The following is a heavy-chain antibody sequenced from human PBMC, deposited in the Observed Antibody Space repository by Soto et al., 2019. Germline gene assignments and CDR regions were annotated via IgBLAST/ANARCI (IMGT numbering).Heavy chain of an antibody. CDR1: GGSFSGYY. CDR3: ARGRAQLLRFLEWSKFDY. D-gene: IGHD3-3*01. J-gene: IGHJ4*02. V-gene: IGHV4-34*01. CDR2: INHSGST. Sequence: SETLSLTCAVYGGSFSGYYWSWIRQPPGKGLEWIGEINHSGSTNYNPSLKSRVTISVDTSKNQFSLKLSSVTAADTAVYYCARGRAQLLRFLEWSKFDYWGQGTLVTVSS.